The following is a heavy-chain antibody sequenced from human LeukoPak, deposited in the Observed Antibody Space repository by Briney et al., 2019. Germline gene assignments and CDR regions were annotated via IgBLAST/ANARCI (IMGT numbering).Heavy chain of an antibody. J-gene: IGHJ6*03. CDR2: ISGSGGST. CDR3: ARTAAGPSRGHYYYYYMDV. CDR1: GFTFSSYG. V-gene: IGHV3-23*01. D-gene: IGHD6-13*01. Sequence: GGTLRLSCAASGFTFSSYGMSWVRQAPGKGLEWVSAISGSGGSTYYADSVKGRFTISRDNSKNTLYLQMNSLRAEDTAVYYCARTAAGPSRGHYYYYYMDVWGKGTTVTISS.